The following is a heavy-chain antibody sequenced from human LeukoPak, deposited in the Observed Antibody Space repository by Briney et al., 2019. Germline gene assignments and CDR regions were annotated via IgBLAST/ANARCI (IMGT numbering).Heavy chain of an antibody. CDR2: VNGDGTST. CDR3: VRSCSSGSCYGYKDY. D-gene: IGHD2-2*01. V-gene: IGHV3-74*01. J-gene: IGHJ4*02. Sequence: GGSLRLSCATSGFTFSSYWMHWVRQVPGKGLVWVSRVNGDGTSTSYADSVQGRFTISRDNAKNTLYLYMNSLRGDDTAIYFCVRSCSSGSCYGYKDYWGQGTLVTVPS. CDR1: GFTFSSYW.